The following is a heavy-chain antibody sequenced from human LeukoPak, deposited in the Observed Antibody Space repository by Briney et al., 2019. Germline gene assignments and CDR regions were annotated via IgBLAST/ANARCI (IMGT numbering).Heavy chain of an antibody. CDR3: ARDPHGDAFDI. V-gene: IGHV3-53*01. CDR2: IYSGGST. CDR1: GFTVSSNY. Sequence: GGSLRLSCAASGFTVSSNYMSWVRQAPGKGLEWVSVIYSGGSTYYADSVKGRFTISRDNSKNTLYLQINSLRAEDTAVYYCARDPHGDAFDIWGQGTMVTVSS. J-gene: IGHJ3*02.